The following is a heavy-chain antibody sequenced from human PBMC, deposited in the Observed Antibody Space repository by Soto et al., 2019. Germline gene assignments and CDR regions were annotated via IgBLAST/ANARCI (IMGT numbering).Heavy chain of an antibody. CDR2: IYHGGNT. V-gene: IGHV4-4*02. J-gene: IGHJ4*02. Sequence: QVQLQESGPGLVKPSGTLSLTCSVSGYSVTNDNWWSWLRQPPGRGLEWIAEIYHGGNTNYRPSLRSRVTISMDKSNNRFSLNLVSVTAADTAVYFCASGGGGGSFWGQGILVTVSS. D-gene: IGHD2-15*01. CDR3: ASGGGGGSF. CDR1: GYSVTNDNW.